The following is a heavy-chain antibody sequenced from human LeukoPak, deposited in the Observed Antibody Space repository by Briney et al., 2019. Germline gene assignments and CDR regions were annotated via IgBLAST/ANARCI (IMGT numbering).Heavy chain of an antibody. CDR2: ISGSGGST. Sequence: GGSLRLSCAASGFTFSSYAMSWVRQAPGKGLEWVSAISGSGGSTYYADSVKGRFTISRDNSKNTLYLQMNSLRAEDTAVYYCAKDQIVVVPAAMLLRKDSYYYYYMDVWGKGTTVTVSS. D-gene: IGHD2-2*01. V-gene: IGHV3-23*01. CDR3: AKDQIVVVPAAMLLRKDSYYYYYMDV. CDR1: GFTFSSYA. J-gene: IGHJ6*03.